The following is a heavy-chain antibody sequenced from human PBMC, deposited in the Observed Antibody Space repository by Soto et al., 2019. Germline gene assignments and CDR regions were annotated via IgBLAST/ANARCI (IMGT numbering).Heavy chain of an antibody. CDR3: ARDMAPFKYSSSNFDY. J-gene: IGHJ4*02. V-gene: IGHV3-48*01. CDR2: ISSSSSTI. D-gene: IGHD6-13*01. CDR1: GFTFSSYS. Sequence: PGGSLRLSCAASGFTFSSYSMNWVRQAPGKGLEWVSYISSSSSTIYYADSVKGRFTISRDNAKNSLYLQMNSLRAEDTAVYYCARDMAPFKYSSSNFDYWGQGTLVTVSS.